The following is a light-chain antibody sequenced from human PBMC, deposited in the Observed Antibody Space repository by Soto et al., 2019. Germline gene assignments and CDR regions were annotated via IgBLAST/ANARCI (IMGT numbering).Light chain of an antibody. J-gene: IGLJ7*02. CDR1: SSNIGSNY. CDR2: DNN. CDR3: GTWDSSLSAGV. V-gene: IGLV1-51*01. Sequence: QSVLTQPPSVSVAPGQKVTISCSGSSSNIGSNYVSWYQQLPGTAPKLLICDNNKRPSGIPDRFSGSKSGTSATLGITGLQTGDEADYYCGTWDSSLSAGVFGGGTQLTA.